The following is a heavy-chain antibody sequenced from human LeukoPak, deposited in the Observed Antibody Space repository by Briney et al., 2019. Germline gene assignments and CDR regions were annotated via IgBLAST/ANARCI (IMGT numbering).Heavy chain of an antibody. CDR2: IIPIFGTA. J-gene: IGHJ4*02. CDR1: GGTFSSYA. Sequence: SVKVSCKASGGTFSSYAISWVRQAPGQGLEWMGGIIPIFGTANYAQKFQGRVTITADESTSTAYMELSSLRSEDTAVYYCARTERRGYSYGSGFDYWGQGTLVTVSS. V-gene: IGHV1-69*13. CDR3: ARTERRGYSYGSGFDY. D-gene: IGHD5-18*01.